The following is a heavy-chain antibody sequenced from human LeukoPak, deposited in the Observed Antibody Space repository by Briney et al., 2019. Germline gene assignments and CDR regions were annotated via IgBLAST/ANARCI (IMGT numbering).Heavy chain of an antibody. CDR1: GLPLQTYG. J-gene: IGHJ4*02. D-gene: IGHD6-13*01. Sequence: GGSLRLLCGTCGLPLQTYGQRWVRQGSGKGVGGGLAVSGGGDRTYYADSVKGRFTISRDNSKNTLYLQMNSLRAEDTAVYYCAKEGVGGAAGVSYHNDYWGLGTLVTVSS. CDR2: VSGGGDRT. CDR3: AKEGVGGAAGVSYHNDY. V-gene: IGHV3-23*01.